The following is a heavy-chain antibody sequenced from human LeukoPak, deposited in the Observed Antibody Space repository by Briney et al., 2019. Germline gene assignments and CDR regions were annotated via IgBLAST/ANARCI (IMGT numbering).Heavy chain of an antibody. CDR2: IYYDGNNK. D-gene: IGHD3-10*01. CDR3: AKDGRASRGVWSS. V-gene: IGHV3-30*02. J-gene: IGHJ5*02. Sequence: GGSLRLSCAASGFTSNTYPMHWVRQAPGKGLEWVAYIYYDGNNKHYADSVKGRFTISRDNSKNTLYLQMNSLRAEDTAVYYCAKDGRASRGVWSSWGQGTLVTVSS. CDR1: GFTSNTYP.